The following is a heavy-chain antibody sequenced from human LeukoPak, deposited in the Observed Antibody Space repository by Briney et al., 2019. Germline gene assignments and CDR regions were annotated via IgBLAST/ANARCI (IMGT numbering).Heavy chain of an antibody. D-gene: IGHD3-10*01. J-gene: IGHJ4*02. V-gene: IGHV1-18*01. CDR3: ARATMVRGVIGDKFDY. CDR2: ISAYNGNT. CDR1: GYTFTSYG. Sequence: ASVKVSCKASGYTFTSYGISWVRQAPGQGLEWMGWISAYNGNTNYAQKLQGRVTMTTDTSTSTAYMELRSLRSDDTAVYYCARATMVRGVIGDKFDYWGQGTLVTVSS.